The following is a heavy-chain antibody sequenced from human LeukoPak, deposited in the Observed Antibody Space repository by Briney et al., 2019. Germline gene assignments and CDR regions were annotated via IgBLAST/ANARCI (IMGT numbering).Heavy chain of an antibody. D-gene: IGHD3-22*01. Sequence: ASVKVSCKASGYTFTGYYMHWVRQAPGQGLEWMGRINPNSGGTNYAQKFQGRVTMTRDTSISTAYMELSRLRSDDTAVYYCARESESTYYYDSSGYYFDYWGQGTLVTVSS. J-gene: IGHJ4*02. CDR1: GYTFTGYY. CDR2: INPNSGGT. CDR3: ARESESTYYYDSSGYYFDY. V-gene: IGHV1-2*06.